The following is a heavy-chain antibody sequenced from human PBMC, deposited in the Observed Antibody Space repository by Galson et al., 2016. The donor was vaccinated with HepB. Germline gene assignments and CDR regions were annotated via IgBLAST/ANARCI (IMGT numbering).Heavy chain of an antibody. Sequence: SETLSLTCTVSGGSISSSSYYWGWIRQPPGKGLEWIGSIYYSGTSYYNSSLTSRVTISVDTSKNQFTLRVSSVTAADTAVFYCVRLMEQLAGGYTFDLWGQGTLVTVSS. CDR2: IYYSGTS. CDR3: VRLMEQLAGGYTFDL. CDR1: GGSISSSSYY. V-gene: IGHV4-39*01. D-gene: IGHD6-6*01. J-gene: IGHJ4*02.